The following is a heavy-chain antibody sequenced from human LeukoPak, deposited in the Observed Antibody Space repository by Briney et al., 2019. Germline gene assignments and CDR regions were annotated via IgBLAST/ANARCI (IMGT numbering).Heavy chain of an antibody. D-gene: IGHD5-12*01. Sequence: AGGSLRLSCAASGFTFSSYSMNWVRQAPGKGLEWVSYISSSSSTIYYADSVKGRFTISRDNAKNSLYLQMNSLRAEDTAVYYCARDRPRGGSNAFDIWGQGTMVTVSS. V-gene: IGHV3-48*01. CDR2: ISSSSSTI. J-gene: IGHJ3*02. CDR1: GFTFSSYS. CDR3: ARDRPRGGSNAFDI.